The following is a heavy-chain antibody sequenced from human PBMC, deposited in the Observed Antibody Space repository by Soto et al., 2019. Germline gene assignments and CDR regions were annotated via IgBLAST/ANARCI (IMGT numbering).Heavy chain of an antibody. J-gene: IGHJ5*02. CDR2: ISSNSAYI. Sequence: WGSLRLSCAASGFTFRSFTMNWVRQAPGKGLEWVSTISSNSAYIYYTDALRGRFTISRDNAKNSLHLQMNSLRAEDTAVYYCTRDASRDSSARGWFDPWGPGTLVTVSS. CDR3: TRDASRDSSARGWFDP. V-gene: IGHV3-21*01. CDR1: GFTFRSFT. D-gene: IGHD6-13*01.